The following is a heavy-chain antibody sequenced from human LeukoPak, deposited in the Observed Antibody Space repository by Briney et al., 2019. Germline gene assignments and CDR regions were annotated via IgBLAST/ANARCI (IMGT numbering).Heavy chain of an antibody. J-gene: IGHJ4*02. CDR1: GGTFSSYA. V-gene: IGHV1-69*05. Sequence: SVKVSCKASGGTFSSYAISWVRQAPGQGLEWMGRIIPIFGTANYAQKFQGRVTITTDESTSTAYMELSSLRTEDAAVYYCASIAAAGYYFDYWGQGTLVTVSS. CDR2: IIPIFGTA. CDR3: ASIAAAGYYFDY. D-gene: IGHD6-13*01.